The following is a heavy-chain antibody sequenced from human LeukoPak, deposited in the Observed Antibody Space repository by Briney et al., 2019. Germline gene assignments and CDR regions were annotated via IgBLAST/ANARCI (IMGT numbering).Heavy chain of an antibody. CDR1: GFVFENYY. Sequence: GGSLRLSCQASGFVFENYYMYWIRQAPGKGLEWVAHLRQDGNKKIYADSLKGRFTISRDNAKNSLYLQLNSLRAEDTAVYYCAKDYTYYYDSSGYYFDYWGQGTLVTVSS. V-gene: IGHV3-30*02. J-gene: IGHJ4*02. CDR3: AKDYTYYYDSSGYYFDY. D-gene: IGHD3-22*01. CDR2: LRQDGNKK.